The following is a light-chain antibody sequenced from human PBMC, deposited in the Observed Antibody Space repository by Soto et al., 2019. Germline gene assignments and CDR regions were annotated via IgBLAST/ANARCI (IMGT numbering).Light chain of an antibody. CDR3: QQYNSYSRT. J-gene: IGKJ1*01. Sequence: DIQMTQSPSALSASVGDGVTITCRASPAIASFLAWYQQKPGTAPKLLIYAASTLYGGVPSRFSGSGSGTEFTLTISSLQPDDFATYYCQQYNSYSRTFGQGTKVDIK. V-gene: IGKV1-9*01. CDR1: PAIASF. CDR2: AAS.